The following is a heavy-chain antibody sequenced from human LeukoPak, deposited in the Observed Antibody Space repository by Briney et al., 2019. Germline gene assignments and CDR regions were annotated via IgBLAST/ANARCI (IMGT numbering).Heavy chain of an antibody. CDR2: ISPHNGNT. CDR1: GCTFTMYG. J-gene: IGHJ4*02. CDR3: ARDLNYVTLGYDILADVGYYFDY. Sequence: ASVKVSCKASGCTFTMYGISWVRQAPGQGLQWLGWISPHNGNTKYAQDLQGRVSMTTDTSTSTAYLELRSLRSDDTAIYYCARDLNYVTLGYDILADVGYYFDYWGQGSLVTVST. V-gene: IGHV1-18*01. D-gene: IGHD3-9*01.